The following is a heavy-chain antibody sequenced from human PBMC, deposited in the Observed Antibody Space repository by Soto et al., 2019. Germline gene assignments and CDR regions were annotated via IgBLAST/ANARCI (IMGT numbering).Heavy chain of an antibody. V-gene: IGHV4-30-2*01. D-gene: IGHD3-10*01. Sequence: SETLSLTCAVSGGSISSGGYSWSWIRQPPGKGLEWIGYIYHSGSTYYNPSLKSRVTISVDRSKTQFSLKLNSMTAADTAVYFCARRNYGSGSTYFDYWGQGTLVTVSS. J-gene: IGHJ4*02. CDR1: GGSISSGGYS. CDR3: ARRNYGSGSTYFDY. CDR2: IYHSGST.